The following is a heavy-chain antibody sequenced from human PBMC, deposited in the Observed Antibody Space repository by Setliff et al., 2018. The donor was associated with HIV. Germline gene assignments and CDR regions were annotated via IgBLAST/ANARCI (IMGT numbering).Heavy chain of an antibody. V-gene: IGHV1-69*05. Sequence: SVKVSCKASGGTFSSYAISWVRQAPGQGLEWMGRIIPIFGTANYAQKFQGRVTMTRDTSTSTVYMELSSLRSEDTAVYYCARDAFDYTAYYYSYMDVWGKGTTVTVSS. CDR2: IIPIFGTA. CDR1: GGTFSSYA. D-gene: IGHD4-4*01. J-gene: IGHJ6*03. CDR3: ARDAFDYTAYYYSYMDV.